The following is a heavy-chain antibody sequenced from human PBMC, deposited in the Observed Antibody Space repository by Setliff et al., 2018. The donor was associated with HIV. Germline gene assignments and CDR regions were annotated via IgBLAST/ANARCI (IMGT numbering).Heavy chain of an antibody. D-gene: IGHD2-15*01. CDR2: IYYTGNT. J-gene: IGHJ5*02. V-gene: IGHV4-39*01. Sequence: KPSETLSLTCTVSDGSITTDNYFWGWIRQPPGKGLEWIGSIYYTGNTYSNSSLKGRVSMSVDTSKKQISLRLHSVTAADTAVYYRARHEGYLYDGSRYFGRFDPWGQGTLVTVSS. CDR3: ARHEGYLYDGSRYFGRFDP. CDR1: DGSITTDNYF.